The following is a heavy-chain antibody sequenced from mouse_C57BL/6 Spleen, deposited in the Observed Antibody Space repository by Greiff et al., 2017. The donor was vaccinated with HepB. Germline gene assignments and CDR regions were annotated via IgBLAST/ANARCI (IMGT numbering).Heavy chain of an antibody. CDR3: AREAFITTVVRYFDV. CDR2: IDPSDSET. J-gene: IGHJ1*03. V-gene: IGHV1-52*01. D-gene: IGHD1-1*01. CDR1: GYTFTSYW. Sequence: QVQLQQSGAELVRPGSSVKLSCKASGYTFTSYWMHWVKQRPIQGLEWIGNIDPSDSETHYNQKFKDKATLTVDKSSSTAYMQLSSLTSEDSAVYYCAREAFITTVVRYFDVWGTGTTVTVSS.